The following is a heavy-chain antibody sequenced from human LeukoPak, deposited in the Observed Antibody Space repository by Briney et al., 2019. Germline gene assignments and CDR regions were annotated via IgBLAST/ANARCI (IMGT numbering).Heavy chain of an antibody. CDR3: ARVIGSGYYYSFDY. CDR2: IYTSGST. D-gene: IGHD3-22*01. V-gene: IGHV4-61*02. Sequence: SETLSLTCTVSGGSISSGSYYWSWIRQPAGKGLEWIGRIYTSGSTNYNPSLKSRVTISVDTSKNQFSLKLSSVTAADTAVYYCARVIGSGYYYSFDYWGQGTLVTVSS. J-gene: IGHJ4*02. CDR1: GGSISSGSYY.